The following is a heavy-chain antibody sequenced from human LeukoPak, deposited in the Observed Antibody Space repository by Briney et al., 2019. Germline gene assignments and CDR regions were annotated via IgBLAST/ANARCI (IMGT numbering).Heavy chain of an antibody. Sequence: PSETLSLTCTVSGGSISSGSYYWCWIRQPAGKGLEWIGRIYTSGSTNYNPSLKSRVTISVDTSKNQFSLKLSSVTAADTAVYYCAREEYSSSIGRWFDPWGQGTLVTVSS. CDR3: AREEYSSSIGRWFDP. D-gene: IGHD6-6*01. J-gene: IGHJ5*02. CDR1: GGSISSGSYY. CDR2: IYTSGST. V-gene: IGHV4-61*02.